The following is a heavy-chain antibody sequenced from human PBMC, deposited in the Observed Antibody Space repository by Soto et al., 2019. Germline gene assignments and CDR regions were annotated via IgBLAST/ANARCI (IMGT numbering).Heavy chain of an antibody. CDR2: IWHDGSNK. CDR1: GFTFSSYG. V-gene: IGHV3-33*01. Sequence: GGSLRLSCAASGFTFSSYGMHWVRQAPGKGLEWVAVIWHDGSNKYYADSVKGRFTISRDNSKNTLYLQMNSLRAEDTAVYYCASRQDTVTTNIAIGMDVWGQGTTVTVSS. CDR3: ASRQDTVTTNIAIGMDV. J-gene: IGHJ6*02. D-gene: IGHD4-17*01.